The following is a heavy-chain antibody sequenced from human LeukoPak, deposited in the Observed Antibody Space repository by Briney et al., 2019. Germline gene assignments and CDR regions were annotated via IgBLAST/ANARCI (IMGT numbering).Heavy chain of an antibody. CDR2: IWYDGSNK. CDR1: GFTFSSYS. D-gene: IGHD6-19*01. J-gene: IGHJ4*02. Sequence: GGSLRLSCAASGFTFSSYSMNWLRQAPGKGLEWVAVIWYDGSNKYYADSVKGRFTISRDNSKNTLYLQMNSLRAEDTAVYYCARDRKGGSNRKYSSGFDYWGQGTLVTVSS. CDR3: ARDRKGGSNRKYSSGFDY. V-gene: IGHV3-33*08.